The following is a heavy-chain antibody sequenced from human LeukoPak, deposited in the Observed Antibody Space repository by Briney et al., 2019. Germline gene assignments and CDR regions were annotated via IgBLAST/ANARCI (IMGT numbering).Heavy chain of an antibody. Sequence: GSSVKVSCKASGYTFTGHYVHWVRQAPGQGLAWMGWIDPSSGGTNSAQKFQGRVTMARDTSITTVYMELSSLTSDDTAIYFCARDRIAPAGSIIDYWGQGTLVTVSS. CDR1: GYTFTGHY. CDR2: IDPSSGGT. D-gene: IGHD6-13*01. V-gene: IGHV1-2*02. J-gene: IGHJ4*02. CDR3: ARDRIAPAGSIIDY.